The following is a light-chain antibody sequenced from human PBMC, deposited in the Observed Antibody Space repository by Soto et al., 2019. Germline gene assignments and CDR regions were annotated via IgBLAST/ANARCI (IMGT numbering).Light chain of an antibody. J-gene: IGKJ1*01. V-gene: IGKV4-1*01. CDR2: WAS. CDR3: QQYSSYPPWT. Sequence: DIVMTQSPDSLAVSLGERATINCTSSQTVLSSSNNRNYLAWYQQKPGQPPKLVLYWASTRESGVPDRFSGSGSGTDFTLTISSLQAEDVAVYYCQQYSSYPPWTFGQGTKVEVK. CDR1: QTVLSSSNNRNY.